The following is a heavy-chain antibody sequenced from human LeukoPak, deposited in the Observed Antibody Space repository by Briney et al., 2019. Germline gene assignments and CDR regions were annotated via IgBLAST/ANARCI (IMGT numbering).Heavy chain of an antibody. CDR2: IYRGGTT. D-gene: IGHD3-10*01. J-gene: IGHJ6*02. V-gene: IGHV3-53*01. Sequence: GGSLRLSCAASGFTVSDNYMSWVPQGPGKGLEWGSVIYRGGTTYYADSVKGRFTISRDNSKTTLHLQMSGLRAEDTAVYYCARNSFRVNTHYFYGMDVWGQGTTVTVSS. CDR3: ARNSFRVNTHYFYGMDV. CDR1: GFTVSDNY.